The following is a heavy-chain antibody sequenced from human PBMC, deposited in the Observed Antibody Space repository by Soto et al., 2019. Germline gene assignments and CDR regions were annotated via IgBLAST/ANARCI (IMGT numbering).Heavy chain of an antibody. V-gene: IGHV1-3*01. CDR2: INAGNGNT. J-gene: IGHJ6*03. Sequence: ASVKVSCKASGYTFTSYAMHWVRQAPGQRLEWMGWINAGNGNTKYSQKFQGRVTMTRDTSASTAYMELRSLRSEDTAVYYCARGVTYGDYYYYYMDVWGKGTTVTVSS. CDR1: GYTFTSYA. D-gene: IGHD4-17*01. CDR3: ARGVTYGDYYYYYMDV.